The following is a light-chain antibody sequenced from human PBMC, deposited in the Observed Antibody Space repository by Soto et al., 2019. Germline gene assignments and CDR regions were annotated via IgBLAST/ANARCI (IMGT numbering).Light chain of an antibody. CDR2: GAA. V-gene: IGKV3-20*01. CDR3: QQYGRSPPFT. Sequence: ILLTQSPGTLSLSPGERATLSCRASQSVSSTYIAWYHQNPGPATSLLIYGAASRATGIPDRFSGSGSGTDFTLTISRLEPEDFAVYFCQQYGRSPPFTFGHGTKVEIK. CDR1: QSVSSTY. J-gene: IGKJ2*01.